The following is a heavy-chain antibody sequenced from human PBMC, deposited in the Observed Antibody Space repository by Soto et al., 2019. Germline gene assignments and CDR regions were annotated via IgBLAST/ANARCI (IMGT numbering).Heavy chain of an antibody. J-gene: IGHJ5*02. D-gene: IGHD3-3*01. CDR3: TRDALRDSSARGWFDP. V-gene: IGHV3-21*01. Sequence: GGSLRLSCAASGFTFRSFTMNWVRQAPGKGLEWVSTISSNSAYIYYTDALRGRFTISRDNAKNSLHLQMNSLRAEDTAVYYCTRDALRDSSARGWFDPWGPGTLVTVSS. CDR1: GFTFRSFT. CDR2: ISSNSAYI.